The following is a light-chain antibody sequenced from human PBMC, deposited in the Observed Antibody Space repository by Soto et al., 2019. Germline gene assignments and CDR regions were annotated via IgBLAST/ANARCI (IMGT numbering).Light chain of an antibody. J-gene: IGKJ1*01. Sequence: DIQMTQSPSSISASVGDRVTITCLASQPISSWLAWYQQVPGQAPYLLIYPASTLQSGVPSRFSGSGSGTDFTLTINSLQPEDFATYYCQQGYNFPRAFGQGTKVDIK. CDR2: PAS. CDR3: QQGYNFPRA. CDR1: QPISSW. V-gene: IGKV1-12*01.